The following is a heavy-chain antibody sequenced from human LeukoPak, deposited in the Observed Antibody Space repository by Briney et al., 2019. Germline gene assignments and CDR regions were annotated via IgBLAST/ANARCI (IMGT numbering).Heavy chain of an antibody. J-gene: IGHJ6*02. D-gene: IGHD2-2*01. CDR3: ARSILVVPVASHYNYGVDV. Sequence: GASVKVSCKASGFTFTNHALQWMRQAPGQRLEWMGWINAGNGNTRYSQKFQGGVTITRDTSASTAYMELSSLRSEDTAVYYCARSILVVPVASHYNYGVDVWGQGTTVTVSS. CDR1: GFTFTNHA. V-gene: IGHV1-3*01. CDR2: INAGNGNT.